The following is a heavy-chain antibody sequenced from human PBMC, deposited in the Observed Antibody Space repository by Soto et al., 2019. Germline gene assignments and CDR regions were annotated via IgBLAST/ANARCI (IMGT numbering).Heavy chain of an antibody. J-gene: IGHJ4*02. V-gene: IGHV1-69*13. Sequence: SVKVSCKASGGTFSSYAISWVRQAPGQGLEWKGGIIPIFGTANYAQKFQGRVTITADESTSTAYMELSSLRSEDTAVYYCARVIHDYDSSGYYFDYWGQGTLVTVSS. D-gene: IGHD3-22*01. CDR3: ARVIHDYDSSGYYFDY. CDR2: IIPIFGTA. CDR1: GGTFSSYA.